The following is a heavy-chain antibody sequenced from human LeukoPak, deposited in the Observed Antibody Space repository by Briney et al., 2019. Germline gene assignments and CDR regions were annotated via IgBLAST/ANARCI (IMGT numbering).Heavy chain of an antibody. CDR3: ASIAAAGTSLDY. CDR1: GYTFTGYY. J-gene: IGHJ4*02. Sequence: ASVKVSCKAFGYTFTGYYMHWVRQAPGQGLEWMGWINPNSGGTNYAQKFQGRVTMTRDTSISTAYMELSRLRSDDTAVYYCASIAAAGTSLDYWGQGTLVTVSS. D-gene: IGHD6-13*01. CDR2: INPNSGGT. V-gene: IGHV1-2*02.